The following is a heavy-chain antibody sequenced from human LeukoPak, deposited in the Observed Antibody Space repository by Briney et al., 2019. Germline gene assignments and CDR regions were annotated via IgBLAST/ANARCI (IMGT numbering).Heavy chain of an antibody. V-gene: IGHV4-59*01. CDR1: VGSISSYY. Sequence: SEALSLTCTVSVGSISSYYWSWIRQPPGKGLEWIGYIYYSGSTNYNPSLKSRVNISVDTSKNQFSLKLSSVTAADTAVYYCARGVGTGFDLWGQGTLVTVSS. D-gene: IGHD1-1*01. CDR3: ARGVGTGFDL. J-gene: IGHJ5*02. CDR2: IYYSGST.